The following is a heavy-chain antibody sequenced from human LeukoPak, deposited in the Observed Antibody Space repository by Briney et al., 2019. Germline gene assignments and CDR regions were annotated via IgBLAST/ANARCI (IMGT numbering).Heavy chain of an antibody. J-gene: IGHJ4*02. V-gene: IGHV3-23*01. Sequence: GGSLRLSCAASGFTFSSSAMSWVRQAPGKGLEWVSAISNNGGYTYYADSVQGRFTISRDNSKSTLYLQMDSLRAEDTAVYYCAKDVVAATGYYFDYWGQGTLVTVSS. CDR3: AKDVVAATGYYFDY. CDR2: ISNNGGYT. CDR1: GFTFSSSA. D-gene: IGHD2-15*01.